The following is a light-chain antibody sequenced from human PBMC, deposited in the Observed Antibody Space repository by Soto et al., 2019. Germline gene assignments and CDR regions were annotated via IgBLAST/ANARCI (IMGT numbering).Light chain of an antibody. CDR1: QTISRW. CDR2: DAS. Sequence: DIQLTQTPSTLSASVGDEVTITCRASQTISRWLAWYQQKPGRAPKFLIYDASTLESGVPSRFSGSGSETEFTLTISRLQPDGFATYFCHSRAFGQGTRLEIK. J-gene: IGKJ5*01. V-gene: IGKV1-5*01. CDR3: HSRA.